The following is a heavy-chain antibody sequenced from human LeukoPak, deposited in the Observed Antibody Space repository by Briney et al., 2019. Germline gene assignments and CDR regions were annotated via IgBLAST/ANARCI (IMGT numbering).Heavy chain of an antibody. CDR2: INNDGST. J-gene: IGHJ1*01. V-gene: IGHV3-74*01. CDR1: GFTFGNYW. D-gene: IGHD3-10*01. CDR3: ARDYYGSIDL. Sequence: PGGSLRLSCVASGFTFGNYWMHWVRQAPGKELVCISRINNDGSTVYADSVAGRFTISRDNARNTLYLQMNTLRAEDTAVYYCARDYYGSIDLWGQGTLVTVSS.